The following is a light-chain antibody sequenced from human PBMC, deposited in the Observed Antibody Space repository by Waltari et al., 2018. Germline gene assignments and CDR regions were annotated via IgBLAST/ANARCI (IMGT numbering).Light chain of an antibody. CDR2: DVS. V-gene: IGLV2-14*03. CDR3: SSYTSSSTLDVV. J-gene: IGLJ2*01. CDR1: SSDVGGYNY. Sequence: QSALTQPASVSGSPGQSITISCTGTSSDVGGYNYVSWYQQHPGKAPKLMIYDVSNRPSGVSNRFSGSKSGNTASLTISGLQAEDEADYYCSSYTSSSTLDVVVGGGTKLTVL.